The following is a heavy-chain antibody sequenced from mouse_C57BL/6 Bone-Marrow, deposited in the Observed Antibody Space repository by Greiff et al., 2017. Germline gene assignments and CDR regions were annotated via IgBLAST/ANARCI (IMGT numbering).Heavy chain of an antibody. CDR2: FHPYNDDT. Sequence: QVQLQQSGAELVKPGASVKLSCKASGYTFTTYPIEWMKQNHGKSLEWIGNFHPYNDDTKYNEKFKGKATLTVEKSSSTVYLELSRLTSDASAVYDCTRGGNDGGYYFDYWGKGTTVTVSS. V-gene: IGHV1-47*01. CDR1: GYTFTTYP. J-gene: IGHJ2*01. CDR3: TRGGNDGGYYFDY. D-gene: IGHD1-1*02.